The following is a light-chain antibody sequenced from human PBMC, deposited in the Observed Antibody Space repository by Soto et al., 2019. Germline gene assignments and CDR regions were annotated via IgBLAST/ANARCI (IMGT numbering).Light chain of an antibody. V-gene: IGKV1-5*03. Sequence: DIQMTQSPSTMYVSVGDRVIITCRASQSISAWLAWYQQKPGKAPKLLIYKASSLESGVPSRFSGSGSGTEFTLTISGLQPDDFATYYCQQYNSNPLTFGGGTKVEIK. CDR1: QSISAW. CDR3: QQYNSNPLT. J-gene: IGKJ4*01. CDR2: KAS.